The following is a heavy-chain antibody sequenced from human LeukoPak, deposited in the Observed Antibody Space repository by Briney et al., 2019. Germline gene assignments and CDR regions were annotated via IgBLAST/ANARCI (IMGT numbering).Heavy chain of an antibody. CDR1: GGTFSSYA. D-gene: IGHD6-6*01. J-gene: IGHJ3*02. V-gene: IGHV1-69*13. Sequence: ASVKVSCKASGGTFSSYAISWVRQAPGQGLEWMGGIIPIFGTANYAQKFQGRVTITADESTSTAYMELSSLRSEDTAVYYCASRAARHAFDIWGQGTMVTVSS. CDR3: ASRAARHAFDI. CDR2: IIPIFGTA.